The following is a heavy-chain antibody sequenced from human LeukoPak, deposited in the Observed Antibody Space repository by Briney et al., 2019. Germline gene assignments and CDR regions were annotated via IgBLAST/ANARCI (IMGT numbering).Heavy chain of an antibody. Sequence: SETLSLTCTVSGGSISSYYWSWIRQPPGKGLEWIGYIYYSGSTNYNPSLKSRVTISVDTSKNQFSLKLSSVTAADTAVYYCAQTTVIHPYFQHWGQGTLVTVSS. CDR1: GGSISSYY. J-gene: IGHJ1*01. V-gene: IGHV4-59*08. D-gene: IGHD4-17*01. CDR3: AQTTVIHPYFQH. CDR2: IYYSGST.